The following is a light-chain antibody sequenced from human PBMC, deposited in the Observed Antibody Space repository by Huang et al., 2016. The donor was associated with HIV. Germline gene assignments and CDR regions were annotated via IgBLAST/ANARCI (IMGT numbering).Light chain of an antibody. CDR1: QTVSHY. V-gene: IGKV3-11*01. CDR2: DAS. CDR3: QQRYNWPT. J-gene: IGKJ4*01. Sequence: EIVLKQSPATLSLPAGESATLSCRASQTVSHYLAWYQHKPGQAPRRLIYDASNRASVSPVSVSGRGSGTDFTLTIDGLESEDVAVYYCQQRYNWPTFGGGTKVEIK.